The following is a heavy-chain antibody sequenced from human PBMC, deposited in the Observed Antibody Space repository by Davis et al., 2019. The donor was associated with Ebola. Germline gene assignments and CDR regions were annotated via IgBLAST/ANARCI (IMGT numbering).Heavy chain of an antibody. V-gene: IGHV4-59*01. Sequence: SETLSLTCTVSGGSISSYYWSWIRQPPGKGLEWIGYIYYTGSTSYNPSLKSRVTITVDTSKNQFSLKVNSVTAADTAVYYCAKGGYSAYEPYFDYWGQGILVTVPS. CDR1: GGSISSYY. CDR3: AKGGYSAYEPYFDY. D-gene: IGHD5-12*01. CDR2: IYYTGST. J-gene: IGHJ4*02.